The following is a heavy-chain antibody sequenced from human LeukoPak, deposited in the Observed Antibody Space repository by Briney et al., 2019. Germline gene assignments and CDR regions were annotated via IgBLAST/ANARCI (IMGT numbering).Heavy chain of an antibody. J-gene: IGHJ5*02. D-gene: IGHD6-13*01. CDR1: GGSNSSSSYY. Sequence: SETLSLTCTVSGGSNSSSSYYWGWIRQPPGKGLEWIGSIYYSGSTYYNPSLKSRVTISVDTSKNQFSLKLSSVTAADTAVYYCASEPRYSSSYFFDPWGQGTLVTVSS. V-gene: IGHV4-39*01. CDR2: IYYSGST. CDR3: ASEPRYSSSYFFDP.